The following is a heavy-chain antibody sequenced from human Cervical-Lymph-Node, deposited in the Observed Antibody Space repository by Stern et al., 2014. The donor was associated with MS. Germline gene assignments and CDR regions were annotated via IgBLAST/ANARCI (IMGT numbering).Heavy chain of an antibody. CDR1: GFSVSSNY. V-gene: IGHV3-53*01. CDR3: ARAREDYDFWSGLVLYYGMDV. CDR2: IYSGGST. J-gene: IGHJ6*02. D-gene: IGHD3-3*01. Sequence: EVQLVESGGGLIQPGGSLRLSCAASGFSVSSNYMTWVRQAPGKGLEWVSLIYSGGSTYSADSVRGRFTISRDNSKNTLYLQMNSLRAEDTAVYYCARAREDYDFWSGLVLYYGMDVWGQGTTVTVSS.